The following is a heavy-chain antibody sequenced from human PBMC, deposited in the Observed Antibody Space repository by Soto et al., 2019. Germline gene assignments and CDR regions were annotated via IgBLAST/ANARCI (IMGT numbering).Heavy chain of an antibody. Sequence: ASVKVSCKASGGTFSSYAISWVRQAPGQGLEWMGGIIPIFGTANYAQKFQGRVTITADKSTSTAYMELSSLRSEDTAVYYGARDQGIYYDSSGYYRHWGQGTLVTVSS. D-gene: IGHD3-22*01. CDR2: IIPIFGTA. V-gene: IGHV1-69*06. CDR1: GGTFSSYA. CDR3: ARDQGIYYDSSGYYRH. J-gene: IGHJ4*02.